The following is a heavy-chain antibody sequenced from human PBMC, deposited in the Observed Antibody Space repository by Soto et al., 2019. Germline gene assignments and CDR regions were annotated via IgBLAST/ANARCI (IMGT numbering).Heavy chain of an antibody. CDR3: ARDSGGGYLGAPLIDAFDI. J-gene: IGHJ3*02. CDR2: IYSGGST. V-gene: IGHV3-53*01. D-gene: IGHD2-21*02. CDR1: GFTVSSNY. Sequence: PGGSLRLSCAASGFTVSSNYMSWVRQAPGKGLEWVSVIYSGGSTYYADSVKGRFTISRDNSKNTLYLQMNSLRAEDTAVYYCARDSGGGYLGAPLIDAFDIWGQGTMVTVSS.